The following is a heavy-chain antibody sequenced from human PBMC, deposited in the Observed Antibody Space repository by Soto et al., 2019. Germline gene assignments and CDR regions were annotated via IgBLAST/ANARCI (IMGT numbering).Heavy chain of an antibody. CDR2: INAGNGNT. CDR3: ARKLLSRYCSGGSCYSDPDAFDI. D-gene: IGHD2-15*01. CDR1: GYTFTSYA. J-gene: IGHJ3*02. V-gene: IGHV1-3*01. Sequence: QVQLVQSGAEVKKPGASVKVSCKASGYTFTSYAMHWVRQAPGQRLEWMGWINAGNGNTKYSQKFQGRVTITRDTSASTAYMELSSLRSEDTAVYYCARKLLSRYCSGGSCYSDPDAFDIWGQGTMVTVSS.